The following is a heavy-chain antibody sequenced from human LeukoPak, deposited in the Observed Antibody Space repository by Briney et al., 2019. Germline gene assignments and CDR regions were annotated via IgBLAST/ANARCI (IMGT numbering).Heavy chain of an antibody. V-gene: IGHV3-30*18. J-gene: IGHJ3*02. CDR3: AKGDAFDI. CDR1: GFTFSSYG. CDR2: ISYDGSNK. Sequence: GGSLRLSCAASGFTFSSYGMNWVRQAPGKGLEWVAVISYDGSNKYYADSVKGRFTISRDNSKNTLYLQMNSLRAEDTAVYYCAKGDAFDIWGQGTTVTVSS.